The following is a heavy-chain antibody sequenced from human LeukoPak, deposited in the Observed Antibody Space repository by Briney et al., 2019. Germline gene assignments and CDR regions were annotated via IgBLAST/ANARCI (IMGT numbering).Heavy chain of an antibody. V-gene: IGHV3-21*01. CDR3: ARDHSGWYPPLDY. CDR1: GFTFSSYS. D-gene: IGHD6-19*01. J-gene: IGHJ4*02. Sequence: GGSLRLSCAASGFTFSSYSMNWVRQAPGKGLEWVSSISSSSSYIYYADSVKGRFTISRDNAKNLLYLQMNSLRAEDTAVYYCARDHSGWYPPLDYWGQGTLVTVSS. CDR2: ISSSSSYI.